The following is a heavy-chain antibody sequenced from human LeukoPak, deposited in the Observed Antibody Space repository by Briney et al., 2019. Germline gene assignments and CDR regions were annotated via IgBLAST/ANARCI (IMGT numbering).Heavy chain of an antibody. CDR1: GFTFSSTA. CDR3: ARVGRGVYGMDV. D-gene: IGHD3-10*01. J-gene: IGHJ6*02. Sequence: GGSLRLSCAASGFTFSSTAMSWVRQAPGKGLEWVSYIINSGGTIYYADSVQGRFTISRDNAKNSLYLQMNSLRDEDTAVYYCARVGRGVYGMDVWGQGTTVTVSS. V-gene: IGHV3-48*02. CDR2: IINSGGTI.